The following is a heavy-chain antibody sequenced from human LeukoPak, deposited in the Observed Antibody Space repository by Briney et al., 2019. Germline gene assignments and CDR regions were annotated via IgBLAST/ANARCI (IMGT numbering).Heavy chain of an antibody. CDR3: ARAGRDGYNRLDY. J-gene: IGHJ4*02. Sequence: SETLSLTCAVYGGSFSGYYWSWIRQPPGKGLEWIGEINHSGSTNYNPSLKSRVTKSVDTSKNQFSLKLSSVTAADTAVYYCARAGRDGYNRLDYWGQGTLVTVSS. CDR2: INHSGST. CDR1: GGSFSGYY. V-gene: IGHV4-34*01. D-gene: IGHD5-24*01.